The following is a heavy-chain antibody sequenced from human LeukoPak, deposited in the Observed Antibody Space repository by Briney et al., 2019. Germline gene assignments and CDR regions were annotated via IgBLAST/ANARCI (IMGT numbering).Heavy chain of an antibody. V-gene: IGHV1-8*01. Sequence: VASVKVSCKVSGYTLTELSMHWVRQAPGQGLEWMGWMNPNSGDTGYAQKFQGRVTLTRNTSISTAYMELSSLRSEDTAVYYCARGRYFDWLLAYNWFDPWGQGTLVTVSS. J-gene: IGHJ5*02. CDR2: MNPNSGDT. D-gene: IGHD3-9*01. CDR1: GYTLTELS. CDR3: ARGRYFDWLLAYNWFDP.